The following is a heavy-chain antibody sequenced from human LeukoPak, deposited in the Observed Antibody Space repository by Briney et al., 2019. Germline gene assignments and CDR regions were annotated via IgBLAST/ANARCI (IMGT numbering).Heavy chain of an antibody. Sequence: SETLSLTCTVSGGSISGYYWSWIRQPPGKGLEWIGYIYTSGSTNYNPSLKSRVTISVDTSKNQFSLKLSSVTAADTAVYYCARQREYYYYMDVWGKGTTVTVSS. D-gene: IGHD6-25*01. J-gene: IGHJ6*03. CDR1: GGSISGYY. V-gene: IGHV4-4*09. CDR3: ARQREYYYYMDV. CDR2: IYTSGST.